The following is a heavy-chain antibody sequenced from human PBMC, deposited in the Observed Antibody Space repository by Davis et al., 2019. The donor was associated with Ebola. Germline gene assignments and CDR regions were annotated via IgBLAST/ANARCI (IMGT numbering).Heavy chain of an antibody. Sequence: ASVKVSCKASGYTFIDHCIHWVRLAPGQGLEWMGRINPNSGDTNYAQKFQGRVTMTRDTSISTAYMELSRLRSDDTAVYYCARGSNSSSWYRDAFDIWGQGTMVTVSS. CDR3: ARGSNSSSWYRDAFDI. D-gene: IGHD6-13*01. V-gene: IGHV1-2*06. J-gene: IGHJ3*02. CDR2: INPNSGDT. CDR1: GYTFIDHC.